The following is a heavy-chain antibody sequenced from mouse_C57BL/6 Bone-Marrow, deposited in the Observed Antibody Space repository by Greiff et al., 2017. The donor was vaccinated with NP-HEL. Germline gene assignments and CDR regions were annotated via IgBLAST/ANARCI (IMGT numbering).Heavy chain of an antibody. CDR2: IHPSDSDT. Sequence: VQLQQPGAELVKPGASVKVSCKASGYTFTSYWMHWVKQRPGQGLEWIGRIHPSDSDTNYNQKFQGKATLTVDKSSSTAYMELRSLTSEDSAVYFCARPISAYWGQGTLVTVSA. CDR1: GYTFTSYW. V-gene: IGHV1-74*01. CDR3: ARPISAY. J-gene: IGHJ3*01.